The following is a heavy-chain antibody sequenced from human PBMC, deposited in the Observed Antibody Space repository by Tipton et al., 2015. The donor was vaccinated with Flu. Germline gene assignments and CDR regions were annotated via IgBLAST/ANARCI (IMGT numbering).Heavy chain of an antibody. CDR3: ARRDYTNYVSDPKNWFDP. J-gene: IGHJ5*02. V-gene: IGHV4-61*09. CDR2: IYTSGST. CDR1: GGSISSSSYY. Sequence: TLSLTCTVSGGSISSSSYYWTWIRQPAGKGLEWIGQIYTSGSTKYNPSLKSRVTMSLDLSKNQFSLKMTSVTAADTAMYYCARRDYTNYVSDPKNWFDPWGQGTLVTVSS. D-gene: IGHD4-11*01.